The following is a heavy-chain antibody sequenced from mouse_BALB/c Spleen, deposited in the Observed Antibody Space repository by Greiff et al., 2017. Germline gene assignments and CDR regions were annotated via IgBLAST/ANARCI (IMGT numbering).Heavy chain of an antibody. D-gene: IGHD2-4*01. V-gene: IGHV2-2*02. CDR3: ARNTMITWFAY. CDR2: IWSGGST. J-gene: IGHJ3*01. CDR1: GFSLTSYG. Sequence: QVQLQQSGPGLVQPSQSLPITCTVSGFSLTSYGVHWVRQSPGKGLEWLGVIWSGGSTDYNAAFISRLSISKDNSKSQVFFKMNSLQANDTAIYYCARNTMITWFAYWGQGTLVTVSA.